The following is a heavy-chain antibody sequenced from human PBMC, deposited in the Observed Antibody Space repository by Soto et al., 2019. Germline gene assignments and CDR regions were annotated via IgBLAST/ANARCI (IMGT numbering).Heavy chain of an antibody. V-gene: IGHV3-30*03. CDR2: MSYDGSNK. Sequence: QVQLVESGGGVVQPGRSLRLSCAASGFTLSSYGMHWVRQAPGKGLEWVAVMSYDGSNKDYVDSVKGRFTISRDNSKNPLYLQMNRLRAEDTALYYCAREDLLGDFSFRALDSWGQGTLVTGSS. CDR1: GFTLSSYG. D-gene: IGHD3-16*01. CDR3: AREDLLGDFSFRALDS. J-gene: IGHJ4*02.